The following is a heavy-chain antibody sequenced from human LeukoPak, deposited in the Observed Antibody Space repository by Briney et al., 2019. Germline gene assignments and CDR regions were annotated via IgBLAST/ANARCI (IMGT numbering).Heavy chain of an antibody. J-gene: IGHJ5*02. CDR3: ARVLAGRRFDL. D-gene: IGHD6-19*01. Sequence: SETLSLTCTVSGGSISSYYWSWIRQPPGKGLEWIGYIYYSGSTNYNPSLKSRVTISVDTSKNQFSLKLSSVTAADMAVYYCARVLAGRRFDLWGQGTLVTVSS. V-gene: IGHV4-59*01. CDR1: GGSISSYY. CDR2: IYYSGST.